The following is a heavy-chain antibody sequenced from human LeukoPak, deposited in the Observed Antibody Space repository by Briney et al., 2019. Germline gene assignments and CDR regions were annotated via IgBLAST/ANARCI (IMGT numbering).Heavy chain of an antibody. V-gene: IGHV4-61*02. CDR3: ARANGDYDYYFDY. J-gene: IGHJ4*02. D-gene: IGHD4-17*01. CDR2: IYTSGST. Sequence: SETLSLTCTVSVGSISSGSYYWSWIRQPAGKGLEWIGRIYTSGSTNYNPSLKSRVTISVDTSKNQFSLKLSSVTAADTAVYYCARANGDYDYYFDYWGQGTLVTVSS. CDR1: VGSISSGSYY.